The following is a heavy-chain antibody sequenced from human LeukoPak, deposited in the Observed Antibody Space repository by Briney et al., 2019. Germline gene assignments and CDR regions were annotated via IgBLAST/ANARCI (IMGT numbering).Heavy chain of an antibody. CDR2: IYYGGNT. Sequence: PSETLSLTCSVSGGSISNSSFYWGWVRQPPGKGLEWIGSIYYGGNTYYKPSLKSRVTISVDTSKNQFSLKLISVTAADAAVYYCATDPTYDNSGFPFDYWGQGTLVTVSS. D-gene: IGHD3-22*01. CDR3: ATDPTYDNSGFPFDY. CDR1: GGSISNSSFY. V-gene: IGHV4-39*01. J-gene: IGHJ4*02.